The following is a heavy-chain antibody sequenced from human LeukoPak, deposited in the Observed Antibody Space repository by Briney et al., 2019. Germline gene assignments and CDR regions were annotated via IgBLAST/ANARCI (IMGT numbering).Heavy chain of an antibody. CDR2: ISYDGSNK. D-gene: IGHD2-15*01. V-gene: IGHV3-30-3*01. CDR3: TRLVGWDIVVGPGDY. J-gene: IGHJ4*02. Sequence: GGSLRLSCAASGFTFSSYAMHWVRQAPGKGLEWVAVISYDGSNKYYADSVKGRFTISRDNSKNTLYLQMNSLRAEDTAVYYCTRLVGWDIVVGPGDYWGQGTLVTVSS. CDR1: GFTFSSYA.